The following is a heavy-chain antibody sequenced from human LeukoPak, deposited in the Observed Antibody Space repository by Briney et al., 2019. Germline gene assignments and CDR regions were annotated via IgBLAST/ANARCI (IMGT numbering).Heavy chain of an antibody. CDR2: ISRSGSAI. CDR1: GFTFSNYN. CDR3: ARGAHRYYYDSSGYYHDAFDI. J-gene: IGHJ3*02. Sequence: PGGSLRLSCATSGFTFSNYNLNWVRHAPGKGLDWLSYISRSGSAIYYADPVKGRFTISRENAKNSLYLQMNSLRAEDTAVYYCARGAHRYYYDSSGYYHDAFDIWGQGTMVTVSS. D-gene: IGHD3-22*01. V-gene: IGHV3-48*01.